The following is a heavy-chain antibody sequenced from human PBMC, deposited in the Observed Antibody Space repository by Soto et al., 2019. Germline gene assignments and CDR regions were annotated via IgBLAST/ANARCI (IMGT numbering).Heavy chain of an antibody. J-gene: IGHJ3*02. CDR2: MNPNRCNT. Sequence: APVKVSCKASGYTFNSYDINRVRQATGQGLEWMGWMNPNRCNTGFAQKFQGRVPMNRNTSISTAYMQLSSLRSEDTPVYYCARAARKNTLLWFGDSRYDPFYSWARGTMVTLS. CDR1: GYTFNSYD. V-gene: IGHV1-8*02. D-gene: IGHD3-10*01. CDR3: ARAARKNTLLWFGDSRYDPFYS.